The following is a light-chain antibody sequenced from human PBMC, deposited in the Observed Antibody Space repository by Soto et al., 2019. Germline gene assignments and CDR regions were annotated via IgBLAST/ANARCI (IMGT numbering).Light chain of an antibody. Sequence: EVVMTQSPATVSVSPGEGVTLSCRASQTISNDLAWYQQKPGQAPRLLIYGASTRATGVPARFSGGGSGTEFTLTISSLQSEDFAFYYCQQYYSTPLTFGGGTKVEIK. V-gene: IGKV3-15*01. J-gene: IGKJ4*01. CDR2: GAS. CDR1: QTISND. CDR3: QQYYSTPLT.